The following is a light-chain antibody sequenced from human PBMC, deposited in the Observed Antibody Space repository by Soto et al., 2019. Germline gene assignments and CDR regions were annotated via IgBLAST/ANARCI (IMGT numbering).Light chain of an antibody. J-gene: IGLJ1*01. Sequence: QSVLPQPASVSGSPGQSITISCTGTSSDVGGYNYVSWYQQHPGKAPKLMIYDVSNRPSGVSNRFSGSKSGKTASLTISGLQAEDEADYYCSSYTSSSTYVFGTGTKVTVL. CDR2: DVS. CDR1: SSDVGGYNY. CDR3: SSYTSSSTYV. V-gene: IGLV2-14*01.